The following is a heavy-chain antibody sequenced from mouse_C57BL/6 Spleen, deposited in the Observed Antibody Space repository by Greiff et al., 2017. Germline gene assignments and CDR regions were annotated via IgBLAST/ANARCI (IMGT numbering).Heavy chain of an antibody. CDR1: GFNIKDYY. D-gene: IGHD3-2*02. J-gene: IGHJ3*01. Sequence: VQLQQSGAELVKPGASVKLSCTASGFNIKDYYMHWVKQRTEKGLEWIGRIDPEDGETKYAPKFQGKATITADTSSNTAYLLLSSPASDDAAVYYCASTAAQATWFAYWGQGTLVTVSA. V-gene: IGHV14-2*01. CDR3: ASTAAQATWFAY. CDR2: IDPEDGET.